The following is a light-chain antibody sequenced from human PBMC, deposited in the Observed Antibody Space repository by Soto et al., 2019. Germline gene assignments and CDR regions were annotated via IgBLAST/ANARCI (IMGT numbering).Light chain of an antibody. CDR3: QQSFSSPFT. CDR2: GAS. Sequence: EIVMTQSPATLSVSPGERATLSCRASQSVSSNLAWYQQKPGQAPRLLIYGASTRATGIPARFSGSGSGTEFTLTISSLQSEDFATYYCQQSFSSPFTFGPGTKVDVK. CDR1: QSVSSN. V-gene: IGKV3-15*01. J-gene: IGKJ3*01.